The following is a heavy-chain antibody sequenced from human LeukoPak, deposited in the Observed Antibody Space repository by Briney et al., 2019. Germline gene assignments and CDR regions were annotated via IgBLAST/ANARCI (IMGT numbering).Heavy chain of an antibody. D-gene: IGHD3-10*01. CDR2: XXTSGST. CDR1: GGSISSYY. V-gene: IGHV4-4*07. Sequence: SETLSLTCTVSGGSISSYYWSWIRQPAGKGLXXXXXXXTSGSTNYNPSLKSRVTMSVDTSKNQFSLKLSSVTAADTAVYYCAREGAMVRGATQPFDYWGQGTLVTVSS. CDR3: AREGAMVRGATQPFDY. J-gene: IGHJ4*02.